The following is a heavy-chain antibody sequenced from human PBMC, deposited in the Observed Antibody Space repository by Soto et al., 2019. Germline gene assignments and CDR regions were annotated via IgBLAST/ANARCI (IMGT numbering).Heavy chain of an antibody. J-gene: IGHJ4*02. CDR3: AKDVVAAVYVETSPFDL. Sequence: EVQLLESGGDLVQPGGSLTLSCAASGFTFSSYAMGWLRQAPGTGLEWVSVIAGSGGDISLADSVRGRFTISSDNSKSPLFLPRGSLRAEDTDRYSWAKDVVAAVYVETSPFDLWGQGNLVTVSS. CDR2: IAGSGGDI. CDR1: GFTFSSYA. V-gene: IGHV3-23*01. D-gene: IGHD2-15*01.